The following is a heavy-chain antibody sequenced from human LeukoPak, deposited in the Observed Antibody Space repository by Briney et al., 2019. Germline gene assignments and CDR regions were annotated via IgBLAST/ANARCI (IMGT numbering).Heavy chain of an antibody. Sequence: PGASLRLSCVASGFTFSNYAMSWVRQAPGKGLEWVSAITGSGTSTYYADSLKGRFTISRDNSKNTVFLPMNSLRHEDTAIYYCVIWGDYDVLTGYYVPDYWGQGTLVTVSS. D-gene: IGHD3-9*01. CDR1: GFTFSNYA. CDR2: ITGSGTST. CDR3: VIWGDYDVLTGYYVPDY. J-gene: IGHJ4*02. V-gene: IGHV3-23*01.